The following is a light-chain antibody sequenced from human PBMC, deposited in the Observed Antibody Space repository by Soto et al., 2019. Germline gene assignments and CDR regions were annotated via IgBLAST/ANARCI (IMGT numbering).Light chain of an antibody. CDR3: HKYNSALYT. CDR1: QGISNY. CDR2: AAS. V-gene: IGKV1-27*01. J-gene: IGKJ2*01. Sequence: DIQMTQSPSSLSASVGDRGTITCRASQGISNYLAWYQQKPGKVPKLLIYAASTLQSAVPSRFSGSGSGTDFTLTISCLQPDDVSTYYCHKYNSALYTFGQGTKLEIK.